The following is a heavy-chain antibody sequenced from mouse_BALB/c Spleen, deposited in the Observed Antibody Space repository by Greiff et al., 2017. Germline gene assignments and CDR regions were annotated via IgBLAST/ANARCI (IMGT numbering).Heavy chain of an antibody. J-gene: IGHJ4*01. D-gene: IGHD1-2*01. CDR3: ATLLRLDYAMDY. Sequence: QVQLQQSGAELAKPGASVKMSCKASGYTFTSYWMHWVKQRPGQGLEWIGYINPSTGYTEYNQKFKDKATLTADKSSSTAYMQLSSLTSEDSAVYYCATLLRLDYAMDYWGQGTSVTVSS. V-gene: IGHV1-7*01. CDR1: GYTFTSYW. CDR2: INPSTGYT.